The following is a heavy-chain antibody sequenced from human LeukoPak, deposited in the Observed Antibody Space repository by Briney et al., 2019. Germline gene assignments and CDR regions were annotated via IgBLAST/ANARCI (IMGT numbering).Heavy chain of an antibody. Sequence: GGSLRLSCAASGFTFDDYAMHWVRQAAGKGLEWVSLISGDGGSTYYADSVKGRFTISRDNSKNSLYLQMNSLRTEDTALYCCAKDSSGYYTRWYYYYYMDVWGKGTTVTVSS. CDR1: GFTFDDYA. CDR2: ISGDGGST. D-gene: IGHD3-22*01. J-gene: IGHJ6*03. V-gene: IGHV3-43*02. CDR3: AKDSSGYYTRWYYYYYMDV.